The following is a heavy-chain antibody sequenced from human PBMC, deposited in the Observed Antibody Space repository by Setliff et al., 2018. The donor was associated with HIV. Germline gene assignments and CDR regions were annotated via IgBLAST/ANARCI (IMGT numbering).Heavy chain of an antibody. CDR2: MSDYNRNT. J-gene: IGHJ5*02. Sequence: ASVKVSCKASGYSFTSFGISWVRQAPGQGLEWVGWMSDYNRNTEHAEKFRGRVALTKDISTSTAYMELRSLRLDDTAVYYCARRADWFDPWGQGTLVTVSS. V-gene: IGHV1-18*01. CDR1: GYSFTSFG. CDR3: ARRADWFDP.